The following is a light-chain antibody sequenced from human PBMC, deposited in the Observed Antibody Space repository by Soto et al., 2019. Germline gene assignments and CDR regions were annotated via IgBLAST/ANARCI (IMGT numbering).Light chain of an antibody. CDR1: QSVTISY. CDR2: GAS. J-gene: IGKJ1*01. CDR3: QQYVRSPWT. V-gene: IGKV3-20*01. Sequence: EIVMAHSPVTLSGSGGERATLSFGASQSVTISYLSWYQHKPGQAPKLLMYGASIRTSGIPDRFSGSGSGTDFTLTISRLEPEDFAVYYCQQYVRSPWTFGQGTKVDIK.